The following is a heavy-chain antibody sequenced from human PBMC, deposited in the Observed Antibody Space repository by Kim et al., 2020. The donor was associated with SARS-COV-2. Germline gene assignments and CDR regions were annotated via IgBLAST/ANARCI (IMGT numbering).Heavy chain of an antibody. D-gene: IGHD3-22*01. Sequence: GGSLRLSCAASGFTFSSYAMSWVRQAPGKGLEWVSAISGSGGSTYYADSATGRVTISRENSKNTLYLQLNSQRAEDTAAYYCAKDREYYYDRSGPHDYWGQGTLVTVSS. V-gene: IGHV3-23*01. CDR3: AKDREYYYDRSGPHDY. CDR1: GFTFSSYA. CDR2: ISGSGGST. J-gene: IGHJ4*01.